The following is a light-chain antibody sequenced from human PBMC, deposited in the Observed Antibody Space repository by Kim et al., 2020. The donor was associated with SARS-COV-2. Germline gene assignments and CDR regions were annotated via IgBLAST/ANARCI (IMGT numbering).Light chain of an antibody. CDR2: RAS. CDR3: QQYNDYSTWT. J-gene: IGKJ1*01. V-gene: IGKV1-5*03. CDR1: QSIGNY. Sequence: IQLTQSPSTLSASVGDRVTITCRASQSIGNYLAWYQQKPGKGPTLLIQRASSLETGVPSRFSGSGSGTEFTLTISSLQPDDFATYYCQQYNDYSTWTFGLGTKLEI.